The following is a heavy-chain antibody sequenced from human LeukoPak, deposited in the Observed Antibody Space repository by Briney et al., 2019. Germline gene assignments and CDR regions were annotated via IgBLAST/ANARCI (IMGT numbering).Heavy chain of an antibody. Sequence: SETLSLTCTVSGGSISSYNWSWIRQPPGKGLEWIGYIYYSGSTNYNPSLKSRVTISVDTSKNQFSLKLSSVTAADTAVYYCASGASSGWYVWFDPWGQGTLVTVSS. CDR2: IYYSGST. CDR1: GGSISSYN. D-gene: IGHD6-19*01. J-gene: IGHJ5*02. V-gene: IGHV4-59*08. CDR3: ASGASSGWYVWFDP.